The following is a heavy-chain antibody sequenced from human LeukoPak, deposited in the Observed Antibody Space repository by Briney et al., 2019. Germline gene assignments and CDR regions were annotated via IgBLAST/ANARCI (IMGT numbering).Heavy chain of an antibody. J-gene: IGHJ4*02. CDR3: ARRGDYFPFDY. V-gene: IGHV3-30*03. CDR1: GFTFSSYG. D-gene: IGHD3-16*01. Sequence: GRSLRLSCAASGFTFSSYGMHWVRQAPGKGLEWVAIISYDGSNKYYADSVKGRFTISRDNSKNTLYLQMNSLRVEDTAVYYCARRGDYFPFDYWGQGILVTVSS. CDR2: ISYDGSNK.